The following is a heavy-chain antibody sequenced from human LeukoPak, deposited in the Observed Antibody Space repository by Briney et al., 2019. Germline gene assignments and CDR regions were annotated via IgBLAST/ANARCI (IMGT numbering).Heavy chain of an antibody. CDR3: AREDSSSWRSKHFDY. D-gene: IGHD6-13*01. Sequence: PGGSLRLSCAASGFSFSTYGMHWVRQAPGKGLEWVAFIRYDGSNKYYADSVKGRFTISRDNSKNTLYLQMNSLRAEDTAVYYCAREDSSSWRSKHFDYWGQGTLVTVSS. J-gene: IGHJ4*02. CDR2: IRYDGSNK. V-gene: IGHV3-30*02. CDR1: GFSFSTYG.